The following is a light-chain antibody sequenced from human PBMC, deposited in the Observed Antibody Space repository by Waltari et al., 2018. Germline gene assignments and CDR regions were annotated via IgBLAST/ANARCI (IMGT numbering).Light chain of an antibody. CDR2: SSS. CDR3: QQSYSAPLA. V-gene: IGKV1-39*01. Sequence: DTLMTQSPSSLSASVGDRVTITCRASQAISTYVNWYQPTPGMAPKLLIFSSSTLHRGVSSRFSGSGSGTEFTLTISNLQPDDFATYYCQQSYSAPLAFGGGTKLDI. J-gene: IGKJ4*01. CDR1: QAISTY.